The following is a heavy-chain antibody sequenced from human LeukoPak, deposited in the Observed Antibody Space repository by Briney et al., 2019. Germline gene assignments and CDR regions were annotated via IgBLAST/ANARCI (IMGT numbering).Heavy chain of an antibody. Sequence: GGSLRLSCAASGFTGSSKYMSWVRQAPGKGPEWASVIFSGGTTNYADSVRGRFTISRDNSKNTLFLQMNSLGAEDTAVYYCAGEVYRPWWGQGILVTVSS. CDR2: IFSGGTT. D-gene: IGHD2-8*01. V-gene: IGHV3-66*01. J-gene: IGHJ4*02. CDR1: GFTGSSKY. CDR3: AGEVYRPW.